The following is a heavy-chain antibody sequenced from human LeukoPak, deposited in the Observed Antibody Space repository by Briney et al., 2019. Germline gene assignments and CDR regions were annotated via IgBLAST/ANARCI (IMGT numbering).Heavy chain of an antibody. CDR2: IIPIFGTA. CDR3: ARRQRYYFDY. D-gene: IGHD6-25*01. Sequence: ASVKVSCKASGYTFTSYYMHWVRQAPGQGLEWMGGIIPIFGTANYAQKFQGRVTITTDESTSTAYMELSSLRSEDTAVYYCARRQRYYFDYWGQGTLVTVSS. CDR1: GYTFTSYY. V-gene: IGHV1-69*05. J-gene: IGHJ4*02.